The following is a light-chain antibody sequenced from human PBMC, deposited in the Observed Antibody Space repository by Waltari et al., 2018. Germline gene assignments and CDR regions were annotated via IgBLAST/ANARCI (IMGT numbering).Light chain of an antibody. J-gene: IGLJ2*01. CDR1: SSAVGSYNY. CDR2: EVR. V-gene: IGLV2-14*01. Sequence: QSALTQPASVSVSPGQSITISCTGSSSAVGSYNYVAWYQHYPDESPKVLIYEVRNRPSGVSSRFSGYKSGNTAFLTISGIQAEDEAHYYCSSYTNTCVVFGGGTKLTVL. CDR3: SSYTNTCVV.